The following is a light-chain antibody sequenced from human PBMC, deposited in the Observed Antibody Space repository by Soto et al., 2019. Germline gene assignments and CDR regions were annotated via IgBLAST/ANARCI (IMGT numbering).Light chain of an antibody. Sequence: QSVLTQPPSVSGAPGQRVTISCTGSTSNIGARFDVHWYQQRPGTAPKLLIFGNINRPSGVPDRFSGSKSGTSASLAITGLQAEDEGDYYCQSYDSTLSARYVFGTGTKVTVL. CDR2: GNI. V-gene: IGLV1-40*01. J-gene: IGLJ1*01. CDR1: TSNIGARFD. CDR3: QSYDSTLSARYV.